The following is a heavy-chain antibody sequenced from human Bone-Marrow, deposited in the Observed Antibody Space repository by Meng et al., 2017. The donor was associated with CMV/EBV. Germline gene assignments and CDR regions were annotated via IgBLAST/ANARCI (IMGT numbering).Heavy chain of an antibody. CDR1: GGTFSSYA. D-gene: IGHD3-10*01. CDR2: IIPIFGTA. CDR3: ARDLGYYGSGSMGGYYYYYYGMDV. J-gene: IGHJ6*02. V-gene: IGHV1-69*05. Sequence: SEKVSCKASGGTFSSYAISWVRQAPGQGLEWMGGIIPIFGTANYAQKFQGRVTITTDESTSTAYMELSSLRSEDTAVYYCARDLGYYGSGSMGGYYYYYYGMDVWGQGTTVTVSS.